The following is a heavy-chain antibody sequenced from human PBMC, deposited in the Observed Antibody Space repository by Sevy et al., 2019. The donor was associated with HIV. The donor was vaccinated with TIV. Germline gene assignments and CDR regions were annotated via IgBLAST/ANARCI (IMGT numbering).Heavy chain of an antibody. CDR3: ARDFSSPTAGTWYYGMDV. Sequence: GGSLRLSCAASGFTFSSYGMHWVRQAPGKGLEWVAVIWYDGSNKYYADSVKGRFTISRDNSKNTLYLQMNSLRAEDTAVYYCARDFSSPTAGTWYYGMDVWGQGTTVTVSS. CDR2: IWYDGSNK. J-gene: IGHJ6*02. D-gene: IGHD6-13*01. CDR1: GFTFSSYG. V-gene: IGHV3-33*01.